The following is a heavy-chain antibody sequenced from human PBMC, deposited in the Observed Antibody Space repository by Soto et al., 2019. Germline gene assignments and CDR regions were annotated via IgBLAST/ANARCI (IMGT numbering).Heavy chain of an antibody. CDR2: IKGDGSVT. D-gene: IGHD6-6*01. CDR3: VIPTRSVRGMGV. Sequence: EVQLVESGGGLAQPGGSLRLSCAASGFTFSNFWMSWARQAPGKGLEWVANIKGDGSVTQYVASVEGRFTISRDNAKYSLYLEMNRLRLEDTALYYCVIPTRSVRGMGVWGQGTTVTVSS. V-gene: IGHV3-7*03. CDR1: GFTFSNFW. J-gene: IGHJ6*02.